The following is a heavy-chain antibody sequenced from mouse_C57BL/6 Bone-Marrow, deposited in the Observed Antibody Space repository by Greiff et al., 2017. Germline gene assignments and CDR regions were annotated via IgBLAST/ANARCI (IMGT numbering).Heavy chain of an antibody. V-gene: IGHV1-82*01. CDR3: ARRRFAY. CDR2: IYPGDGDT. CDR1: GYAFSSSW. Sequence: VQLQQSGPELVKPGASVKISCKASGYAFSSSWMNWVKQRPGTGLEWIGRIYPGDGDTNYNGKFKGKATLTADKSSSTAYMQLSSLTSEDAAVYFCARRRFAYWGQGTLVTVSA. J-gene: IGHJ3*01.